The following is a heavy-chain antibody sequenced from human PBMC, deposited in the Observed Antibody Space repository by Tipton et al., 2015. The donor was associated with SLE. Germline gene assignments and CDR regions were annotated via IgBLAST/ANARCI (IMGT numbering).Heavy chain of an antibody. D-gene: IGHD6-19*01. Sequence: SLRLSCAASGFTFSSYWMHWVRQAPGKGLVWVSRINSDGSSTSYADSVKGRFTIPRDNAKNTLYLQMNSLRAEDTAVYYCARVSWEYSSGQEPYFDYWGQGTLVTVSS. CDR3: ARVSWEYSSGQEPYFDY. CDR1: GFTFSSYW. J-gene: IGHJ4*02. CDR2: INSDGSST. V-gene: IGHV3-74*01.